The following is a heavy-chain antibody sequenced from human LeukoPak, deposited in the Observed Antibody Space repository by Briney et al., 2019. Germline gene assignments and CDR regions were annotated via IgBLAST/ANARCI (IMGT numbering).Heavy chain of an antibody. CDR1: GGDISNYY. J-gene: IGHJ3*02. V-gene: IGHV4-4*07. CDR2: MYGSGAT. D-gene: IGHD3-10*01. Sequence: SETLSLTCTVSGGDISNYYWSWIRQSAGKGLEWIGQMYGSGATNYNPSLKSRVTLSADKSKNQISLTLSSVTAADTGVYYCARNRSNFYGEIPFDIWGQGTMVTVSS. CDR3: ARNRSNFYGEIPFDI.